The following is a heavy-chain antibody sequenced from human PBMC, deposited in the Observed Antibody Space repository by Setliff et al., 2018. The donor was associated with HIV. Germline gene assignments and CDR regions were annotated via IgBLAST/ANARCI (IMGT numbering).Heavy chain of an antibody. V-gene: IGHV4-59*06. CDR3: AKEGNSVDNWLDP. CDR2: IYHTGKT. D-gene: IGHD1-26*01. Sequence: SETLSLTCTVSGGSISDYYWTWIRQPPGKGLEWIGYIYHTGKTYYNPSLQSRIIMSLDMSQNQFSLKLSSVTAADTAVYYCAKEGNSVDNWLDPWGPGTLVTVSS. J-gene: IGHJ5*02. CDR1: GGSISDYY.